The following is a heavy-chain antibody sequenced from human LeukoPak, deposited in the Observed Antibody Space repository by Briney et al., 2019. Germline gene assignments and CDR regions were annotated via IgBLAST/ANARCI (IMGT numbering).Heavy chain of an antibody. CDR1: GYTFTSYY. D-gene: IGHD6-13*01. V-gene: IGHV1-46*01. Sequence: ASVKVSCKASGYTFTSYYMHWVRQAPGQGLEWMGIINPSGGSTSYAQKFQGRVTMTRDTSTSTVYMELSSLRSEDTAVYYCARDGEEYSSSWYGDYWGQGTLVTVSS. CDR2: INPSGGST. J-gene: IGHJ4*02. CDR3: ARDGEEYSSSWYGDY.